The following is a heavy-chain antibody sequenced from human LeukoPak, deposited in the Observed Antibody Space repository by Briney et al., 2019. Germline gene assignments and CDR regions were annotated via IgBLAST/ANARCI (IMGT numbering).Heavy chain of an antibody. V-gene: IGHV1-18*01. CDR2: ISAYNGNT. J-gene: IGHJ4*02. CDR1: GYTFTGYG. CDR3: ARDREAFDY. Sequence: ASVKVSCTASGYTFTGYGISWVRQAPGQGLEWMGWISAYNGNTNYAQKFQGRVTVTRDTSTSTVHMELSGLRSEDTAVYYCARDREAFDYWGQGTLVTVSS.